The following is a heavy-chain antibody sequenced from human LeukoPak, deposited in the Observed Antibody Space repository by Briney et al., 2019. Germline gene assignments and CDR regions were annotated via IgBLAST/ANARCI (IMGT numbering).Heavy chain of an antibody. V-gene: IGHV4-59*01. CDR3: ARMYVWGSYRYGQFDY. J-gene: IGHJ4*02. Sequence: PSETLSLTCTVSGGSISSYYWSWIRQPPGKGLEWIGYIYYSGSTNYNPSLKSRVTISVDTSKNQFSLKLSSVTAADTAVYYCARMYVWGSYRYGQFDYWGQGTLVTVSS. D-gene: IGHD3-16*02. CDR1: GGSISSYY. CDR2: IYYSGST.